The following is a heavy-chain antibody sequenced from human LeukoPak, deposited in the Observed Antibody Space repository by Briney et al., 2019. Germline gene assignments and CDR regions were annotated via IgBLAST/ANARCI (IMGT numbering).Heavy chain of an antibody. CDR3: ARHRGGWVTEFDY. V-gene: IGHV5-51*01. CDR1: GYSFSTYW. Sequence: GESLKISCKGSGYSFSTYWIGWVRQMPGKGLEWMGIVYPGDSDTRYSPSFQGQVTISADKSISTAYLQWSSLKASDTAMYYCARHRGGWVTEFDYWGQGTLVTVSS. J-gene: IGHJ4*02. CDR2: VYPGDSDT. D-gene: IGHD3-10*01.